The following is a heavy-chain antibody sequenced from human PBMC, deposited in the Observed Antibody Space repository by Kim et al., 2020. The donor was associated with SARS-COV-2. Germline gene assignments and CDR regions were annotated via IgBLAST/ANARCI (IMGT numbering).Heavy chain of an antibody. CDR2: IKSTTDSGTT. D-gene: IGHD6-19*01. CDR3: VRDWGVAVAGRTSRFDH. CDR1: GLRFTYAW. V-gene: IGHV3-15*01. J-gene: IGHJ4*02. Sequence: GGSLRLSCVASGLRFTYAWMGWVRQPPGKGLQWIGRIKSTTDSGTTDYSAPVKGRFTISRDDSKNTLYLQMNSLKTEDTAIYYCVRDWGVAVAGRTSRFDHWGQGPLVTVSS.